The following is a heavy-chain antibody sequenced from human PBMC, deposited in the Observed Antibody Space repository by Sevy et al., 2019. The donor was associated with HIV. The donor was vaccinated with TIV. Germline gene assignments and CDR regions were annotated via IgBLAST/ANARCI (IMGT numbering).Heavy chain of an antibody. J-gene: IGHJ3*02. V-gene: IGHV1-69*13. CDR1: GGTFSSYA. Sequence: ASVKVSCKASGGTFSSYAISWVRQAPGQGLEWMGGIIPIFGTANYAQKFQGRVTITADESTSTAYMELSSLRSEDTAVYYCARVLGSSGYNDAFDIWGQGTMVTVSS. CDR3: ARVLGSSGYNDAFDI. CDR2: IIPIFGTA. D-gene: IGHD3-22*01.